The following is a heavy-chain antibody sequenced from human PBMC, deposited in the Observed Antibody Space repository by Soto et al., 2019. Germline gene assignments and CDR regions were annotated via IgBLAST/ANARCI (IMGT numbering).Heavy chain of an antibody. J-gene: IGHJ5*02. CDR3: ARDIHSRLATTKLNWFDP. CDR1: GFTFSDYY. V-gene: IGHV3-11*01. CDR2: ISSSGSTI. Sequence: QVQLVESGGGLVKPGGSVRLSCAASGFTFSDYYMSWIRQAPGKGLEWVSYISSSGSTIYYADSVKGRFTISRDNAKNSLYLQMNSLRAEDTAVYYCARDIHSRLATTKLNWFDPWGQATLVTVSS. D-gene: IGHD6-25*01.